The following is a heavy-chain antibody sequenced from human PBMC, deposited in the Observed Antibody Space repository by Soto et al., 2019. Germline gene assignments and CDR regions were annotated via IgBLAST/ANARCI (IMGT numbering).Heavy chain of an antibody. D-gene: IGHD6-19*01. CDR1: GFTFSNYW. V-gene: IGHV3-7*05. Sequence: EVQLVESGGGFVQPGGSLRLSCAASGFTFSNYWMSWVRQAPGKGLEWVANIKVDGSEKYYVDSVKGRFTISRDNSKNTLYLQMNSLRAEDTAVYYCAGVAVRGQGTVVTVTS. CDR3: AGVAV. CDR2: IKVDGSEK. J-gene: IGHJ4*02.